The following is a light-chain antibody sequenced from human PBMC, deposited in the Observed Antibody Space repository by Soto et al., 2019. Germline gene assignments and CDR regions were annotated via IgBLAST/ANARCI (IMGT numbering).Light chain of an antibody. CDR3: QQYNTYST. CDR1: QSISRW. V-gene: IGKV1-5*01. J-gene: IGKJ5*01. CDR2: DAS. Sequence: IQMTQSPSTLSASVGDRVTVTFRASQSISRWLAWYQQKPGKAPKALIYDASTLRSGVPSRFSGGGSGTEFTLTISSLQPDDFATYYCQQYNTYSTFGQGTRLEIK.